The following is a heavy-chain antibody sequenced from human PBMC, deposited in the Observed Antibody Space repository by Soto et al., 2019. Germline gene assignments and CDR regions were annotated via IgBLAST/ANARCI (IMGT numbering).Heavy chain of an antibody. D-gene: IGHD3-22*01. V-gene: IGHV4-31*03. CDR3: ARDSSGFLED. Sequence: SETLSLTCTVSGGSISSGGYYWSWIRQHPGKGLEWIGYIYYSGSTYYNPSLKSRVTISVDTSKNQFSLKLSSVTAADTAVYYCARDSSGFLEDWGQGTLVTVSS. J-gene: IGHJ4*02. CDR1: GGSISSGGYY. CDR2: IYYSGST.